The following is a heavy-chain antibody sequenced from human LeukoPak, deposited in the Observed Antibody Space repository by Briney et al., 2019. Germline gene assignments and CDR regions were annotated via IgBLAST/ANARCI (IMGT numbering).Heavy chain of an antibody. Sequence: SETLSLTCAVYGGSFSGYYWGWIRQPPGKGLEWIGSIYYSGSTYYNPSLKSRVTISVDTSKNQFSLKLSSVTAADTAVYYCASGPSSSWTLYYYYYGMDVWGQGTTVTVSS. CDR1: GGSFSGYY. D-gene: IGHD6-13*01. J-gene: IGHJ6*02. CDR3: ASGPSSSWTLYYYYYGMDV. V-gene: IGHV4-34*01. CDR2: IYYSGST.